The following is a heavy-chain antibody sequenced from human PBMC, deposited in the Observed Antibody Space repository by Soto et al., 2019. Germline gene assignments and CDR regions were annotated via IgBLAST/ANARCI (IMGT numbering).Heavy chain of an antibody. V-gene: IGHV4-59*01. CDR2: IYYSGST. CDR1: GGSISSYY. D-gene: IGHD3-3*01. Sequence: SETLSLTCTVSGGSISSYYWGWIRQPPGKGLEWIGYIYYSGSTNYNPSLKSRVTISVDTSKNQFSLKLSSVTAADTAVYYCARGRDFWSGLRMNWFDPWGQGTLVTVSS. J-gene: IGHJ5*02. CDR3: ARGRDFWSGLRMNWFDP.